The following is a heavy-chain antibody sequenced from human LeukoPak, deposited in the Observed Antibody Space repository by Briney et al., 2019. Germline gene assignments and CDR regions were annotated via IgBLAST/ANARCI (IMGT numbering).Heavy chain of an antibody. Sequence: GRSLRLSCAASGFTFSSYTMHWVRQAPGKGLERVAVMSSDGNNKYYADSVKGRFTISRDNSKNTLYLDMNSLRAEDTAVYYCARPDSSGWSHAFDIWGQGTKVTVSS. CDR3: ARPDSSGWSHAFDI. J-gene: IGHJ3*02. CDR1: GFTFSSYT. V-gene: IGHV3-30-3*01. CDR2: MSSDGNNK. D-gene: IGHD6-19*01.